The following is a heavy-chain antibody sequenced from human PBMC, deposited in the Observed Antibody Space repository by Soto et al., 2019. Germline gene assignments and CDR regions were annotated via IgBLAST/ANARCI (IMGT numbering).Heavy chain of an antibody. Sequence: GASVKVSCKASGGTFSSYAISWVRQAPGQGLEWMGGIIPIFGTANYAQKFQGRVTITADESTSTAYMELSSLRSEDTAVYYCARDMHYGSGITSPNWFDPWGQGTLVTVSS. CDR2: IIPIFGTA. V-gene: IGHV1-69*13. CDR3: ARDMHYGSGITSPNWFDP. J-gene: IGHJ5*02. CDR1: GGTFSSYA. D-gene: IGHD3-10*01.